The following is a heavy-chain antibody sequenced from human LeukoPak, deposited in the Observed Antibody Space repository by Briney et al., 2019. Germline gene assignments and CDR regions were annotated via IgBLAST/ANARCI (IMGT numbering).Heavy chain of an antibody. CDR3: AREHMTTVTTMDY. J-gene: IGHJ4*02. D-gene: IGHD4-11*01. Sequence: ASVKVSCKASGYTFTSYAIHWVRQAPGQRLEWMGWISAGNGNTKYSQNFQGRVTFISNTSATTAFMELSSLRSEDAAVYYCAREHMTTVTTMDYWGQGTLVTVSS. CDR1: GYTFTSYA. V-gene: IGHV1-3*01. CDR2: ISAGNGNT.